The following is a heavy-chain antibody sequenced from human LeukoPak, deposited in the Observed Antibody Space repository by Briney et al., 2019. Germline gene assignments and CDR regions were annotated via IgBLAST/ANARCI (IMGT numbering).Heavy chain of an antibody. CDR2: ITSSTGT. CDR3: ARGGIVRGSIDGYFDY. V-gene: IGHV3-48*02. D-gene: IGHD3-10*01. J-gene: IGHJ4*02. CDR1: GFTFSNYE. Sequence: PGGSLRLSCAASGFTFSNYEMNWVRQAPGKGLEWVSYITSSTGTKYADSVKGRFTVSRDNAKNSLYLQMNSLRDEDTAVYYCARGGIVRGSIDGYFDYWGQGTLVTVSS.